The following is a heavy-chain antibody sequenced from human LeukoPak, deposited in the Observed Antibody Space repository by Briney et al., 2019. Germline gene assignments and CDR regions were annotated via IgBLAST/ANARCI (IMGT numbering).Heavy chain of an antibody. V-gene: IGHV4-59*01. D-gene: IGHD3-10*01. CDR2: IYYSGST. J-gene: IGHJ4*02. CDR1: GFTFSSYA. Sequence: TGGSLRLSCAASGFTFSSYAMSWIRQPPGKGLEWIGYIYYSGSTNYNPSLKSRVTISVDTSKNQFSLKLSSVTAADTAVYYCARLGSNVFDHWGQGTLVTVSS. CDR3: ARLGSNVFDH.